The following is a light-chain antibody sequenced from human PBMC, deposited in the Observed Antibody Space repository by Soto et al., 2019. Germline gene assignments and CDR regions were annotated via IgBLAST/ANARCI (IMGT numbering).Light chain of an antibody. CDR3: SSHTISSALQV. CDR1: ISDFVVYNY. CDR2: GVS. J-gene: IGLJ1*01. V-gene: IGLV2-14*01. Sequence: QSALTQRASVSGSPGQSITISCTGTISDFVVYNYVSWYQQHPGKAPKLMIYGVSNRPSGVSNRFSGSKSGNTASLTISGLQADDEAGYYCSSHTISSALQVFGTGTKVTV.